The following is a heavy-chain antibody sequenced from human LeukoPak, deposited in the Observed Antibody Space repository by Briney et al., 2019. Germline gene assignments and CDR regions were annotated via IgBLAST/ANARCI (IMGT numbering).Heavy chain of an antibody. CDR2: ISGSGGST. V-gene: IGHV3-23*01. J-gene: IGHJ4*02. Sequence: PGGSLRLSCAASGFTFSSYAMSWVRQAPGKGLEWVSAISGSGGSTYYADSVTGRFTISRDNSKYTLYLQMNSLRAEATAVYYCAGLILTGLIAPFDYWGQGTLVTVSS. CDR1: GFTFSSYA. D-gene: IGHD3-9*01. CDR3: AGLILTGLIAPFDY.